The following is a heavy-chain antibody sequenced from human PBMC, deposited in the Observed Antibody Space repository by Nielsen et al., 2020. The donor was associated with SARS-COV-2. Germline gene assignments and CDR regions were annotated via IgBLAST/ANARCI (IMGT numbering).Heavy chain of an antibody. CDR3: ARDLEY. J-gene: IGHJ4*02. V-gene: IGHV3-23*01. Sequence: GESLKISCAASGFTFNTYAMSWFRQAPGKGLEWVSAISGGGSMTYFADSVKGRFTISRDNSKNTLYLQMNSLRAEDTAVYYCARDLEYGGQGTLVTVSS. CDR1: GFTFNTYA. CDR2: ISGGGSMT.